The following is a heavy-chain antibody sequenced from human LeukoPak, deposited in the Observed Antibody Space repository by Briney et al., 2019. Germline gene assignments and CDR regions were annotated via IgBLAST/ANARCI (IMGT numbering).Heavy chain of an antibody. J-gene: IGHJ5*02. V-gene: IGHV3-23*01. CDR2: ISGSGGST. CDR1: GFAFSSYA. CDR3: AKAIRYCSSTSCPLNWFDP. D-gene: IGHD2-2*01. Sequence: GGSLRLSCAASGFAFSSYAMSWVRQAPGKGLEWVSAISGSGGSTYYADSVKGRFTFSRDNSKNTLYLQMNSLRAEDTAVYYCAKAIRYCSSTSCPLNWFDPWGQGTLVTVSS.